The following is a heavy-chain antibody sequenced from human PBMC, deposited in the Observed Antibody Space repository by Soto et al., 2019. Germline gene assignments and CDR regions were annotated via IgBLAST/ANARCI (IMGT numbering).Heavy chain of an antibody. V-gene: IGHV4-31*03. CDR1: GVSISRGGNY. CDR3: ASRDPGTSVDY. Sequence: SETLSLTCSVSGVSISRGGNYWGWIRQHPGKGLEWIGYMHYDGSTFHNPSLQSRVTISSDTSKNQFSLKVRSVTATDPAVYYCASRDPGTSVDYWGQGTLVTVSS. J-gene: IGHJ4*02. D-gene: IGHD1-7*01. CDR2: MHYDGST.